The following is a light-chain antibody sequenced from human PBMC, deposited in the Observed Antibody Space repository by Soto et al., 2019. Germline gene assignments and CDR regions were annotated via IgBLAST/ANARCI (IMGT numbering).Light chain of an antibody. Sequence: DIQMTPAPSPLSASVGDSCTITCRASQSISNWLAWYQVKPWKAPKVPIYDASTLQRGVPSRFSGTGSGTEFTLTISSLQPDDFATYYCQQWTFGQGTKVDIK. CDR2: DAS. J-gene: IGKJ1*01. V-gene: IGKV1-5*01. CDR3: QQWT. CDR1: QSISNW.